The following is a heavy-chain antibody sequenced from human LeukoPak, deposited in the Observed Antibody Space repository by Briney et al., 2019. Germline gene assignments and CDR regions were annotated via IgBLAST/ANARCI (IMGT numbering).Heavy chain of an antibody. J-gene: IGHJ4*02. V-gene: IGHV3-7*01. Sequence: GGSLRLSCVASGFTFSSSWMSWVRQGPGKGPEWVANMNQDGTRKYYVDSVKGRFTISRDNAKKSLFLQMNGLRAEDTAVYYCTKDSQGSGTYSIDHWGQGTLVTVSS. CDR3: TKDSQGSGTYSIDH. D-gene: IGHD3-10*01. CDR2: MNQDGTRK. CDR1: GFTFSSSW.